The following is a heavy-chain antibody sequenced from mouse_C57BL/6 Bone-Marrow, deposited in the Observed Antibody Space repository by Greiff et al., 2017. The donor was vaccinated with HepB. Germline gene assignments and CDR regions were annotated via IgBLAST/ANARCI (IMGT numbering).Heavy chain of an antibody. D-gene: IGHD4-1*01. Sequence: EVKLVESEGGLVQPGSSMKLSCTASGFTFSDYYMAWVRQVPEKGLEWVANINYDGSSTYYLDSLKSRFIISRDNAKNILYLQMSSLKSEDTATYYCARDNWDEDYFDYWGQGTTLTVSS. CDR2: INYDGSST. CDR1: GFTFSDYY. V-gene: IGHV5-16*01. J-gene: IGHJ2*01. CDR3: ARDNWDEDYFDY.